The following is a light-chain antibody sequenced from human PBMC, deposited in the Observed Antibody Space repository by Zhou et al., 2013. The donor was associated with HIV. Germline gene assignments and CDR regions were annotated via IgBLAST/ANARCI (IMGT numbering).Light chain of an antibody. J-gene: IGKJ1*01. V-gene: IGKV1-5*03. CDR2: KAS. CDR1: QSISNW. CDR3: QQCNSTWM. Sequence: DIQMTQSPSTLSASVGDRVTITCRASQSISNWLAWYQQKPGRAPKLLIYKASSLESGVPSRFSGSGSGTEFTLTISSLQPDDFATHYCQQCNSTWMFGQGTKVEYK.